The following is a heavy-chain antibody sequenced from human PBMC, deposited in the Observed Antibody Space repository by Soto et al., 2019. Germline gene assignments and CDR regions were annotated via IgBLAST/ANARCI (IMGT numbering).Heavy chain of an antibody. V-gene: IGHV1-69*13. CDR3: ARGFDQELYGMDV. D-gene: IGHD1-7*01. CDR1: GGTFSSYA. Sequence: GASVKVCCKASGGTFSSYAISWVRQAPGQGLEWMGGIIPIFGTANYAQKFQGRVTITADESTSTAYMELSSLRSEDTAVYYCARGFDQELYGMDVWGQGTTVTVSS. J-gene: IGHJ6*02. CDR2: IIPIFGTA.